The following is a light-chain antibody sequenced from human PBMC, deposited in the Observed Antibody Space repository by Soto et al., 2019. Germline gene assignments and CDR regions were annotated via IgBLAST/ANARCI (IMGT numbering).Light chain of an antibody. J-gene: IGKJ3*01. CDR1: QTVRSN. CDR2: GAS. V-gene: IGKV3-15*01. Sequence: EIVMTQSPATLSVSPGEGATLSCRASQTVRSNLAWYQQKPGQAPRLLFYGASTRATGIPARFSGSGSGTESTLAISSLQSEDFAVYYCQQYNNWPLTFGPGTKVDVK. CDR3: QQYNNWPLT.